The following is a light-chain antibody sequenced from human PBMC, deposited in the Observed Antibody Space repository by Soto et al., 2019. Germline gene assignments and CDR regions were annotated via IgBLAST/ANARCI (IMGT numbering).Light chain of an antibody. CDR1: QSVRNY. Sequence: VLTQSPATLSLSPGERATLSCRASQSVRNYLAWYQQRPGQAPRLLIYDASNRATGIPPRFSASGSGTDFTLTISSLEPEDFAVYYCQQRRVWPLTFGGGTKVEIK. V-gene: IGKV3-11*01. CDR2: DAS. CDR3: QQRRVWPLT. J-gene: IGKJ4*01.